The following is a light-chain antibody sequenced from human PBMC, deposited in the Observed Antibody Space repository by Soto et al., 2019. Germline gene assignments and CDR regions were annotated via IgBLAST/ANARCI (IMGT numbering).Light chain of an antibody. Sequence: QSALTQPASVSGSPGQSITISCTGTSSDVGGYNYVSWYQQHPGKAPKLMIYDVSNRPSGVSNRFSGSKSGNTASLTISGLQAEDEADYYCSSYTSSSKSDVFGTGTKLTVL. V-gene: IGLV2-14*01. J-gene: IGLJ1*01. CDR3: SSYTSSSKSDV. CDR1: SSDVGGYNY. CDR2: DVS.